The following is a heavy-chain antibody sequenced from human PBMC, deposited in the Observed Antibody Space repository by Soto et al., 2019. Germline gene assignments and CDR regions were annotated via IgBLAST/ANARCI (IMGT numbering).Heavy chain of an antibody. V-gene: IGHV1-2*04. D-gene: IGHD3-22*01. CDR3: ARAVSYYYDSSGSLNWFDP. Sequence: ASVKVSCTASGYTFTGYYMHWVRQAPGQGLEWMGWINPNSGGTNYAQKFQGWVTMTRDTSISTAYMELSRLRSDDTAVYYCARAVSYYYDSSGSLNWFDPWGQGTLVTVSS. J-gene: IGHJ5*02. CDR2: INPNSGGT. CDR1: GYTFTGYY.